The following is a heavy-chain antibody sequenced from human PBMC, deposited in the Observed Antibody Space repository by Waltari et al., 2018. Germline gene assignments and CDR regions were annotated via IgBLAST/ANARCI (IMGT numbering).Heavy chain of an antibody. J-gene: IGHJ4*02. Sequence: EVQLVESGGGLVQPGGSLRLSCAASGFTFSSFWLCWVRQAPGKGLVWVSCINSDGSSTSHADSVKGRFTISRDNAKNTLYLQMNSLRAEDTAVYYCTRKNNYGHLDYWGQGTQVTVSS. CDR3: TRKNNYGHLDY. CDR2: INSDGSST. V-gene: IGHV3-74*01. CDR1: GFTFSSFW. D-gene: IGHD5-18*01.